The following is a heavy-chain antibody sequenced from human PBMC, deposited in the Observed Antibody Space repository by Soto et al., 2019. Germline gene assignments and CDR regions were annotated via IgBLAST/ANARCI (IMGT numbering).Heavy chain of an antibody. Sequence: GGSLRLSCAASGFTFSDYYMSWVRQAPGKGLEWISYISSSGSTIYYADSVKGRFTISRDNAKNSLYLQMNSLRAEDTAVYYCARDYSYYGSGSYVGYWGQGTLVTVSS. V-gene: IGHV3-11*01. D-gene: IGHD3-10*01. CDR2: ISSSGSTI. J-gene: IGHJ4*02. CDR1: GFTFSDYY. CDR3: ARDYSYYGSGSYVGY.